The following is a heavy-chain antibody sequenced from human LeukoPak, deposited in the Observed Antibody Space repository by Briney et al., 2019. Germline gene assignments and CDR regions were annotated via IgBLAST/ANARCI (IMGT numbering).Heavy chain of an antibody. Sequence: ASVKVSCKASGYTFTSYGISWVRQAPGQGLEWMGWINPNSGGTNYAQKFQGWVTMTRDTSISTAYMELSRLRSDDTAVYYCARDLGDYYYYYGMDVWGQGTTVTVSS. CDR2: INPNSGGT. V-gene: IGHV1-2*04. CDR1: GYTFTSYG. CDR3: ARDLGDYYYYYGMDV. J-gene: IGHJ6*02. D-gene: IGHD4-17*01.